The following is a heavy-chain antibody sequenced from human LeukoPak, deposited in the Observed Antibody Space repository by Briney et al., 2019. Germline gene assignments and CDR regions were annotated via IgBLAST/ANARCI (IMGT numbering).Heavy chain of an antibody. CDR2: MNPNSGNT. CDR1: GYTFTGYY. Sequence: GASVKVSCKASGYTFTGYYMHWVRQAPGQGLEWMGWMNPNSGNTGYAQKFQGRVTMTRNTSISTAYMELSSLGSEDTAIYYCARGLNYYGSGSQIYDSWGQGTLVTVSS. V-gene: IGHV1-8*02. CDR3: ARGLNYYGSGSQIYDS. J-gene: IGHJ4*02. D-gene: IGHD3-10*01.